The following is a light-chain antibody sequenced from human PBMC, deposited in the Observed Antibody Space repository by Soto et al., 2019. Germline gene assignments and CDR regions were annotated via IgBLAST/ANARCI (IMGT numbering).Light chain of an antibody. CDR1: QSVSTRN. J-gene: IGKJ2*01. CDR2: GAS. V-gene: IGKV3-20*01. CDR3: QAYGDSPTAYT. Sequence: EIVLTQSRGTLSLSPGEGATLSCRASQSVSTRNLAWFRQNPGQAPRLLIYGASNSAPGIPDRFSASGSGIDFIPTVNRVESDDIAVYYCQAYGDSPTAYTFGQGTKLQIK.